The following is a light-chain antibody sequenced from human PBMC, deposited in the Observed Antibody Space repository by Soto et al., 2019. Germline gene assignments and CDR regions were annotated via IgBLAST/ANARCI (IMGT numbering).Light chain of an antibody. J-gene: IGKJ1*01. CDR3: QQRNNWPWT. Sequence: EIVLTQSPATLSLSPGERATLSCRASQSVYNYLAWYQLKPGQAPRLLIYDASNRAAGIPARFGASGSATDFTLTISSLEPEDFAFYYCQQRNNWPWTFGQGTKVKIK. CDR1: QSVYNY. V-gene: IGKV3-11*01. CDR2: DAS.